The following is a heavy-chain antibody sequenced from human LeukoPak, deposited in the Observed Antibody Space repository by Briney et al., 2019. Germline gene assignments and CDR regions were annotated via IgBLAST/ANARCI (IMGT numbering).Heavy chain of an antibody. Sequence: GGSLRLSCAASGFTFSSYAMSWVRQAPGKGLEWVSAISGSGGSTYYADSVKGRFTSSRDNSKNTLYLQMNNLRAEDTAVYYCAKGIYGDYAPPFDYWGQGTLVTVSS. V-gene: IGHV3-23*01. J-gene: IGHJ4*02. CDR1: GFTFSSYA. CDR2: ISGSGGST. CDR3: AKGIYGDYAPPFDY. D-gene: IGHD4-17*01.